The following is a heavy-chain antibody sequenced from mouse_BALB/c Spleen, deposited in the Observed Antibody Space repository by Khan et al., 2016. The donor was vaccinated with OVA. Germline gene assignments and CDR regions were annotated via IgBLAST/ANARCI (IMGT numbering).Heavy chain of an antibody. CDR1: GYTFTDYA. J-gene: IGHJ3*01. CDR3: ARGSGNSRFAY. Sequence: QVQLQQSGAELVRPGVSVKISCKGSGYTFTDYAMHWVKQSHAKSLEWIGVIGTYYGDADYNQQFKGKATMTVDKSSSTAYMELARLTSEDSAIYYCARGSGNSRFAYWGQGTLVTVSA. CDR2: IGTYYGDA. V-gene: IGHV1S137*01. D-gene: IGHD1-3*01.